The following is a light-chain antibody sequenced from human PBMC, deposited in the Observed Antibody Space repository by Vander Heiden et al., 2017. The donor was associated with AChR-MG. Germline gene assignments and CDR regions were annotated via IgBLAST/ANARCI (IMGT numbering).Light chain of an antibody. CDR3: QQCYGTPQT. CDR1: QSISSY. J-gene: IGKJ1*01. CDR2: AAS. V-gene: IGKV1-39*01. Sequence: IQLTPSPPSLSASLGGRVPITCRASQSISSYVSWYQQRPGKAPKLLIYAASGLECGVPSRFSASGSGTDFTLTISSLQAEDCATYYCQQCYGTPQTFGQGTKVEIK.